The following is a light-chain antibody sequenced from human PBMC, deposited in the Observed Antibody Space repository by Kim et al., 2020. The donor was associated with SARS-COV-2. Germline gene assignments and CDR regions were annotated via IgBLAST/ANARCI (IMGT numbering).Light chain of an antibody. CDR2: GAS. Sequence: PGERATLSCRASQSVGDTYLAWYQQKPGRAPRLLIYGASSRATGIPDRFRGSGSGADFTLSISGLEPEDFAVYYCQQYGTSPGTFGQGTKV. CDR3: QQYGTSPGT. V-gene: IGKV3-20*01. CDR1: QSVGDTY. J-gene: IGKJ1*01.